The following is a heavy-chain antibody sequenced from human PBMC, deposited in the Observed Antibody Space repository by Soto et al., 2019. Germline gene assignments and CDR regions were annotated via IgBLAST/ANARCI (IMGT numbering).Heavy chain of an antibody. CDR3: ARLYISSWQDKNYYGMDV. J-gene: IGHJ6*02. V-gene: IGHV4-59*01. D-gene: IGHD6-13*01. CDR2: IYYSGST. Sequence: SETLSLTCTVSGGSISSYYWSWIRQPPGKGLEWIGYIYYSGSTNYSPSLKSRVTISVDTSKNQFSLKLSSVTAADTAVYYCARLYISSWQDKNYYGMDVWGQGTTVTVSS. CDR1: GGSISSYY.